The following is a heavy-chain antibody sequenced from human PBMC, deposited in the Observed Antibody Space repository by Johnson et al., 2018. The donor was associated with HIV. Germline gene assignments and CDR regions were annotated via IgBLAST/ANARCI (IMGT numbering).Heavy chain of an antibody. CDR2: LSHDGSIE. J-gene: IGHJ3*02. Sequence: QVQLVESGGGLVEPGGSLRLSCVASGFTFSAYALHWVRQAPGKGLEWVAVLSHDGSIEHQRDSVKGRFSISRDNSKNTMYLQMNSLRPEDTAVYYCAKTLGYDSSDYHDGFDIWGQGTRVTVSS. D-gene: IGHD3-22*01. V-gene: IGHV3-30*04. CDR1: GFTFSAYA. CDR3: AKTLGYDSSDYHDGFDI.